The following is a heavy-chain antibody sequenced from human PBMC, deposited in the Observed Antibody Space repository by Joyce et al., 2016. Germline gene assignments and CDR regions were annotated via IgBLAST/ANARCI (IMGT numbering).Heavy chain of an antibody. CDR2: IRSKAKSDTT. D-gene: IGHD1-26*01. J-gene: IGHJ4*02. Sequence: EVQLVESGGGLVQPGGSLRRSCAASGFGVSDYYRDWVRQAPGKGLEWLGRIRSKAKSDTTEYGASVKGRFSISRDDSKNSLFLQMDSLKTDDTAVYYCARDNIGSYDYWGQGTLVIVSS. V-gene: IGHV3-72*01. CDR1: GFGVSDYY. CDR3: ARDNIGSYDY.